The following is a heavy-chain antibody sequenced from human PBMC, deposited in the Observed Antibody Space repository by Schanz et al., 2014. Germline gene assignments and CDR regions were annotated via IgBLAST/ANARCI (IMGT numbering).Heavy chain of an antibody. CDR3: AKGRFGELSAFDI. D-gene: IGHD3-10*01. Sequence: VQLVESGGGVVQPGRSLRLFCAASGFTFSSYALHWVRQAPGKGLEWVSAISGSGGSTYYADSVKGRFTISRDNSKNTLYLQMNSLRAEDTAVYYCAKGRFGELSAFDIWGQGTMVTVSS. CDR2: ISGSGGST. CDR1: GFTFSSYA. V-gene: IGHV3-23*04. J-gene: IGHJ3*02.